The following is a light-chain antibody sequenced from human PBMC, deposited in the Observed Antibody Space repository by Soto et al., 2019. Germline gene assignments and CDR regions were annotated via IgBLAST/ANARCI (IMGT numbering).Light chain of an antibody. CDR3: QQHDILPIT. CDR1: QSVSSRS. Sequence: PGTLSLSPGRIANLSCRASQSVSSRSLAWYQQKPGQAPRLLIYGASNRATGIPDRFSGSGSGTDFTLTISRLEPEDFAVYYCQQHDILPITFGQGARLEIK. V-gene: IGKV3-20*01. J-gene: IGKJ5*01. CDR2: GAS.